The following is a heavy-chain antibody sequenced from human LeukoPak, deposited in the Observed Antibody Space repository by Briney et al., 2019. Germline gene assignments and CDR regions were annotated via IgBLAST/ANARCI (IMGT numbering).Heavy chain of an antibody. Sequence: SQTLSLTCTVSGGSISSGSYYWSWIRQPAGTGLEWIGRIYTSGSTNYNPSLKSRVTISVDTSKNQFSLKLSSVTAADTAVYYCARGSYDFWSGYQRAYWFDPWGQGTLVTVSP. V-gene: IGHV4-61*02. D-gene: IGHD3-3*01. J-gene: IGHJ5*02. CDR1: GGSISSGSYY. CDR3: ARGSYDFWSGYQRAYWFDP. CDR2: IYTSGST.